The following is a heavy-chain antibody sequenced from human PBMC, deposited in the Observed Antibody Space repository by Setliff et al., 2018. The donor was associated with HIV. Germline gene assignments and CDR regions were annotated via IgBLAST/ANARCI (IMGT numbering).Heavy chain of an antibody. J-gene: IGHJ3*01. CDR3: AKAGRGIYYTGGYYYDGFDV. D-gene: IGHD3-22*01. CDR1: GYIFTHYW. Sequence: GESLKISCETSGYIFTHYWIGWVRQMPGKGLECMGIIYPNDFDTKYSPSFQGQATISADRSTNTAYLEWSSLKASDTAMYYCAKAGRGIYYTGGYYYDGFDVWGQGTMVTVSS. CDR2: IYPNDFDT. V-gene: IGHV5-51*01.